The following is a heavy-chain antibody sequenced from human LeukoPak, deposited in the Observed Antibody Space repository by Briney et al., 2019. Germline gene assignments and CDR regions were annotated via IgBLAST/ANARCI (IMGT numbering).Heavy chain of an antibody. CDR3: AKAGGYDSSGYHLDY. CDR2: ISYDGSNK. D-gene: IGHD3-22*01. J-gene: IGHJ4*02. CDR1: GFTFSSYG. V-gene: IGHV3-30*18. Sequence: GALRLSCAASGFTFSSYGMHWVRQAPGKGLAWVAVISYDGSNKYYADSVKGRFTISRDNSKNTLYLQMNSLRAEDTAVYYCAKAGGYDSSGYHLDYWGQGTLVTVSS.